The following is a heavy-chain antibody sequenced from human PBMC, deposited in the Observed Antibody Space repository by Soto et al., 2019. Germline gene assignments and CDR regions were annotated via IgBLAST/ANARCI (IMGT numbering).Heavy chain of an antibody. J-gene: IGHJ4*02. V-gene: IGHV3-23*01. CDR3: AKGGMEYCSGGSCPPGEDY. Sequence: PGGSLRLSCAASGFTFSSYAMSWVRQAPGKGLEWASAISGSGGSTYYADSVKGRFTISRDNSKNTLYLQMNSLRAEDTAVYYCAKGGMEYCSGGSCPPGEDYWGQGTLVTVSS. CDR2: ISGSGGST. D-gene: IGHD2-15*01. CDR1: GFTFSSYA.